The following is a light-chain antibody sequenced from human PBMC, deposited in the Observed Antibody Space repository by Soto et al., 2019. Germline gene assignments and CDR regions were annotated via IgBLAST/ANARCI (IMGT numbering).Light chain of an antibody. CDR3: QKYNGAPLT. J-gene: IGKJ4*01. Sequence: DIPMTQSPSSLSASVGDRVTITCRASQGISIYLAWYQQKPGKVPKLLIYDASTLQSGVPSRFSGSGSGTEFTLTSSSLQPEDVATYYCQKYNGAPLTFGGGTKVEIK. CDR1: QGISIY. CDR2: DAS. V-gene: IGKV1-27*01.